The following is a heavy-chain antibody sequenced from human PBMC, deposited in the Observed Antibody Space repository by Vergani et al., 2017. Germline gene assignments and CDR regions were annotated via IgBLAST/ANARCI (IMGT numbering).Heavy chain of an antibody. CDR3: ARVDTQVPATSHFYYMDV. CDR2: IYSSGST. D-gene: IGHD6-25*01. J-gene: IGHJ6*03. Sequence: QLQLQESGPGLVKPSETLSLTCTVSGGSISSSSYYWGWIRQPPGKGPEWIGSIYSSGSTYYNPSLKSRVTISVDTSKNQFSLKLSSVTAADTAVYYCARVDTQVPATSHFYYMDVWGKGTTVVVSS. V-gene: IGHV4-39*01. CDR1: GGSISSSSYY.